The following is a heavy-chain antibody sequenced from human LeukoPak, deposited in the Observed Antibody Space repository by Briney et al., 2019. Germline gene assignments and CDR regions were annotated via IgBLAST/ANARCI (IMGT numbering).Heavy chain of an antibody. CDR1: GYTFTGYY. Sequence: GASVKVSCKASGYTFTGYYMHWVRQAPGQGLEWMGWINPNSGGTNYAQKFQGRVTMTRDTSISTAYMELSRLRSDDTAVYYCAREPLDPDFWSGYYTTDYWGQGTLVTVSS. J-gene: IGHJ4*02. CDR3: AREPLDPDFWSGYYTTDY. V-gene: IGHV1-2*02. CDR2: INPNSGGT. D-gene: IGHD3-3*01.